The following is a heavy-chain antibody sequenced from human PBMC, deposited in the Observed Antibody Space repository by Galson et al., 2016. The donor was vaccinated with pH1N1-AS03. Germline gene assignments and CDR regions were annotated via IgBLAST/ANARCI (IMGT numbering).Heavy chain of an antibody. CDR2: IKEDGSVR. V-gene: IGHV3-7*01. CDR1: GFSFSTTW. CDR3: VRDPFFSSFDI. J-gene: IGHJ3*02. Sequence: SLRLSCAASGFSFSTTWMTWVRQAPGKGLEFVANIKEDGSVRNYAGSVKGRFIISRDNAQNSLYLQMNSLGVEDTALYYCVRDPFFSSFDIWCQGTVVTVSS.